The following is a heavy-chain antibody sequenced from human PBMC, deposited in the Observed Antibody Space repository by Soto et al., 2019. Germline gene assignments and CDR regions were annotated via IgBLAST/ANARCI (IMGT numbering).Heavy chain of an antibody. CDR1: GFTFRTHT. CDR3: VKGGEDITSPYGMDV. J-gene: IGHJ6*02. D-gene: IGHD3-16*01. Sequence: GGSLRLSCAGSGFTFRTHTLVWVRQAPGKGLEWVSSISSGGTYLEYAHSVKGRFAISRDDAKDSVFLQMNSPKTDDTAVYYCVKGGEDITSPYGMDVWGQGTTVTVSS. V-gene: IGHV3-21*06. CDR2: ISSGGTYL.